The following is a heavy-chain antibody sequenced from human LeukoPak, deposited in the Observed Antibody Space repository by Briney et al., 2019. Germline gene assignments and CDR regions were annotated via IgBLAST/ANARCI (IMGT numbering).Heavy chain of an antibody. J-gene: IGHJ5*02. D-gene: IGHD2-2*01. CDR3: ARRNYCSSTSCNARVSWFDP. V-gene: IGHV4-4*09. Sequence: SSETLSLTCTVSGVSISSYYWSWLRQPPGKGLEWIGYIYTSGSTNYNPSLKSRVTISVDTSKNQFSLKLSSVTAADTAVYYCARRNYCSSTSCNARVSWFDPWGQGTLVTVSS. CDR2: IYTSGST. CDR1: GVSISSYY.